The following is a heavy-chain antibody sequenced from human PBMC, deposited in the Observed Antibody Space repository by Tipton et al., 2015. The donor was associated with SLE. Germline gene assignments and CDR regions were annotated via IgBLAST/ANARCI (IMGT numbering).Heavy chain of an antibody. V-gene: IGHV4-34*01. CDR2: IDDSGST. D-gene: IGHD3-22*01. CDR1: GGSFSGFY. Sequence: TLSLTCAVYGGSFSGFYWNWIRQPPGKGLEWIGEIDDSGSTNYNPSLKSRVTISLDTSKNQFSLKLSSVTAADTAVYYCAREVVTGNGRHFGPWGQGTLVTVSS. J-gene: IGHJ5*02. CDR3: AREVVTGNGRHFGP.